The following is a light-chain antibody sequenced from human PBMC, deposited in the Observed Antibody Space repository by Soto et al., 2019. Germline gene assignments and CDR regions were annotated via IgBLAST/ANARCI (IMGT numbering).Light chain of an antibody. CDR1: QSVSRN. V-gene: IGKV3-15*01. Sequence: EIVMTQSPATLSVSPGERATLSCRASQSVSRNLAWYQQKPGQAPRLLIYGASTRATGIPARFSGSGSGTEFTLTISSLQSEDFAVYCCQQYNNWPITFGQGTRLEIK. CDR3: QQYNNWPIT. CDR2: GAS. J-gene: IGKJ5*01.